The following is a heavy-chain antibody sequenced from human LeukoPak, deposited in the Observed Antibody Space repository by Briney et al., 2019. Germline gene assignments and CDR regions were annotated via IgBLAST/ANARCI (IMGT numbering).Heavy chain of an antibody. J-gene: IGHJ4*02. V-gene: IGHV4-4*07. CDR3: ARGSPGFEF. CDR2: IYVSGSSDYIPPGST. Sequence: PSETLSLTCTVSGDSISSYYWGWIRQPAGKGLEWIGRIYVSGSSDYIPPGSTNYNPSLKSRVTMSIDTSNNQFSLNLNSLTAADTAVYYCARGSPGFEFWGQGTLVTVSS. CDR1: GDSISSYY.